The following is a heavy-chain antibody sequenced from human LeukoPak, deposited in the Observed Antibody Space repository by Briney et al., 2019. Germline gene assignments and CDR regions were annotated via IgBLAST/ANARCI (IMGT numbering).Heavy chain of an antibody. CDR2: IHPNTGNP. CDR1: GYTFTNYA. D-gene: IGHD3-16*02. CDR3: ARAYQRLGELSLPDY. V-gene: IGHV7-4-1*02. J-gene: IGHJ4*02. Sequence: ASVKVSCKASGYTFTNYATNWVRQAPGQGLEWMGWIHPNTGNPTYAQGFTGRFVFSLDTSVSTTYLQISSLKAEDTAVYYCARAYQRLGELSLPDYWGQGTLVTVSS.